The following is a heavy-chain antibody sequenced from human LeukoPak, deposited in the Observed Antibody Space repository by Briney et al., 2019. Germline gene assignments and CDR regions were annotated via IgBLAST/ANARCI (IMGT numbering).Heavy chain of an antibody. V-gene: IGHV6-1*01. CDR3: ARNYRPDFDY. J-gene: IGHJ4*02. D-gene: IGHD3-10*01. CDR1: GDCVSNNNAA. Sequence: SQTLSLTCAISGDCVSNNNAAWNWIRQSPSRGLEWLGRTYYRSRWINDYAVSVQSRLTINPDTSKNQFSLHLNSVTPEDTAVYYCARNYRPDFDYWGQGTLVTVSS. CDR2: TYYRSRWIN.